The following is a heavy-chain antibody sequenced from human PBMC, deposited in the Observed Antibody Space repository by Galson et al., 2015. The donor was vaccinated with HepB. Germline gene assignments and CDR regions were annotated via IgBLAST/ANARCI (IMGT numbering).Heavy chain of an antibody. CDR3: AKDSSGWSHFDS. J-gene: IGHJ4*02. V-gene: IGHV3-9*01. D-gene: IGHD6-19*01. CDR1: GSTFDDYA. CDR2: ISWNSGNI. Sequence: SLRLSCAASGSTFDDYAMHWVRQAPGKGLEWVSGISWNSGNIHYADSVKGRFTISRDNAKNSLSLEMNSLRAEDTALYYCAKDSSGWSHFDSWGQGTVVAVSS.